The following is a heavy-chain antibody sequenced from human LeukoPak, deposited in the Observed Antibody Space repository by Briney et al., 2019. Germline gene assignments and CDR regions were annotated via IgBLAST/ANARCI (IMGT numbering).Heavy chain of an antibody. CDR1: WVTVSSEY. CDR2: IYSGGTT. J-gene: IGHJ6*02. Sequence: GGSLRLSCAVSWVTVSSEYMSWVRQAPGKGLEWLSVIYSGGTTHYADSVRGRFAISRDSSKNTMNLQMNSLSAEAAAVYYGAQERRHCSGGSCRSVGLDVWGQGTTVAVSS. D-gene: IGHD2-15*01. V-gene: IGHV3-53*01. CDR3: AQERRHCSGGSCRSVGLDV.